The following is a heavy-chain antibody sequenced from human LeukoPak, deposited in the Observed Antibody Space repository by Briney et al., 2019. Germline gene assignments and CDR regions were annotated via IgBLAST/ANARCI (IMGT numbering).Heavy chain of an antibody. Sequence: GGSLRLSCAASRSTFSSYAMSWVRQAPGRGLEWVSTIGGTGDKTYYADSVQGRFTISRDNSMDTLYLQMNSLKAEDTAVYYCAKDPVVYHGGSGWHYFDYWGQGTLVTVSS. CDR3: AKDPVVYHGGSGWHYFDY. V-gene: IGHV3-23*01. D-gene: IGHD6-19*01. CDR2: IGGTGDKT. CDR1: RSTFSSYA. J-gene: IGHJ4*02.